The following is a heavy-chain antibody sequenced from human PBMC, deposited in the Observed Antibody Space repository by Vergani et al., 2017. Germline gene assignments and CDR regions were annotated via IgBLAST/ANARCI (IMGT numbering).Heavy chain of an antibody. V-gene: IGHV3-66*01. CDR3: AKVALGYCSSTSCYKEGYYYYGMDV. CDR1: GFTVSSNY. CDR2: IYSGGST. D-gene: IGHD2-2*02. Sequence: EVQLVESGGGLVQPGGSLRLSCAASGFTVSSNYMSWVRQAPGKGLEWVSVIYSGGSTYYADSVKGRFTISRDNSKNTLYLQMNSLRAEDTAVYYCAKVALGYCSSTSCYKEGYYYYGMDVWGQGTTVTVSS. J-gene: IGHJ6*02.